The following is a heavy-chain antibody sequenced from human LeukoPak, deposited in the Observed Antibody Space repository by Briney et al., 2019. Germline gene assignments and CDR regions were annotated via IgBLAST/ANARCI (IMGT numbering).Heavy chain of an antibody. V-gene: IGHV4-31*03. J-gene: IGHJ4*02. CDR3: AISDGYCSSTTCYNPFDY. Sequence: SETLSLTCTVSGGSISSGNYWWSWIRQHPGKGLEWIGYIYYSGSTLYNPSLQSRASISVDTSKNQFSLRLNSVAAADTAVYYCAISDGYCSSTTCYNPFDYWGQGTLVTVSS. CDR2: IYYSGST. D-gene: IGHD2-2*02. CDR1: GGSISSGNYW.